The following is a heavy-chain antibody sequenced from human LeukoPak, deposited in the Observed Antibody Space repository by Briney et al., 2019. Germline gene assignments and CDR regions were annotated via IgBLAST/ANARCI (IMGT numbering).Heavy chain of an antibody. CDR1: GGSISSGGYY. J-gene: IGHJ4*02. CDR2: IYYSRST. V-gene: IGHV4-31*03. D-gene: IGHD3-22*01. CDR3: ARDGGSSGYYYPFDY. Sequence: SETLSLTCTVSGGSISSGGYYWSWIRQHPGKGLEWIGYIYYSRSTYYNPSLKSRVTISVDTSKNQFSLKLSSVTAVDTAVYYCARDGGSSGYYYPFDYWGQGTLVTVSS.